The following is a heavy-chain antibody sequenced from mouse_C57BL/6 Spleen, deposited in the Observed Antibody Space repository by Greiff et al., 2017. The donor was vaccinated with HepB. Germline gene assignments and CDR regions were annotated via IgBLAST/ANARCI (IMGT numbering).Heavy chain of an antibody. V-gene: IGHV1-82*01. CDR1: GYAFSSSW. J-gene: IGHJ4*01. CDR3: ASRDYEGMDY. Sequence: VQLQQSGPELVKPGASVKISCKASGYAFSSSWMNWVKQRPGKGLEWIGRIYPGDGDTNYNGKFKGKATLTADKSSSTAYMQLSSLTSEDSAVYFCASRDYEGMDYWGQGTSVTVSS. CDR2: IYPGDGDT.